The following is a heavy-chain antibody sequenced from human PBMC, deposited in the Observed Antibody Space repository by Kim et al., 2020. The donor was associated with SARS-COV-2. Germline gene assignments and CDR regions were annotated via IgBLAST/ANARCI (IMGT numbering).Heavy chain of an antibody. J-gene: IGHJ6*02. D-gene: IGHD3-9*01. V-gene: IGHV4-59*01. CDR2: IYYSGST. CDR3: ARGDYDILTGYTYYYYYYGMDV. CDR1: GGSISSYY. Sequence: SETLSLTCTVSGGSISSYYWSWIRQPPGKGLEWIGYIYYSGSTNYNPSLKSRVTISVDTSKNQFSLKLSSVTAADTAVYYCARGDYDILTGYTYYYYYYGMDVWGQGTTVTVSS.